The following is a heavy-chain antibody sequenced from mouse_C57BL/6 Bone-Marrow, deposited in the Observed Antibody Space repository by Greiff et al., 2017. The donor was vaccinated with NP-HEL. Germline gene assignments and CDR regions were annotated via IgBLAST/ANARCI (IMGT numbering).Heavy chain of an antibody. J-gene: IGHJ1*03. V-gene: IGHV1-81*01. CDR3: ARKDYYGSSIYWYFDV. Sequence: VKLVESGAELARPGASVKLSCKASGYTFTSYGISWVKQRTGQGLEWIGEIYPRSGNTYYNEKFKGKATLTADKSSSTAYMELRSLTSEDSAVYFCARKDYYGSSIYWYFDVWGTGTTVTVSS. CDR2: IYPRSGNT. CDR1: GYTFTSYG. D-gene: IGHD1-1*01.